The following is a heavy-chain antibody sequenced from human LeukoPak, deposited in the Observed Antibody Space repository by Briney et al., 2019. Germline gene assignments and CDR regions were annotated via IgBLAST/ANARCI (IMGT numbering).Heavy chain of an antibody. D-gene: IGHD6-13*01. V-gene: IGHV4-30-4*01. CDR2: IYYSGST. CDR3: ARMSTGYSSSWENPNWFDP. J-gene: IGHJ5*02. Sequence: SETLSLTCTVSGGSISSGDYYWSWIRQPPGKGLEWIGYIYYSGSTYYNPSLKSRVTISVDTSKNQFSLKLSSVTAADTAVYYCARMSTGYSSSWENPNWFDPWGQGTLVTVSS. CDR1: GGSISSGDYY.